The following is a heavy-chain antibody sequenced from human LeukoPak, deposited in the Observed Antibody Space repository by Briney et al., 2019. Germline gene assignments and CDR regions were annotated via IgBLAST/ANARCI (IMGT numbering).Heavy chain of an antibody. Sequence: GGSLRLSCAASGFTFSDHYMDWVRQTQGKGLEWVGRIKNKANGYGTLYAASVTGRFVISRDDSKNSLYLQMNSLKTEDTAVYYCTRVHLGAATRSFDYWGQGTLVTVSS. J-gene: IGHJ4*02. CDR2: IKNKANGYGT. V-gene: IGHV3-72*01. D-gene: IGHD1-26*01. CDR3: TRVHLGAATRSFDY. CDR1: GFTFSDHY.